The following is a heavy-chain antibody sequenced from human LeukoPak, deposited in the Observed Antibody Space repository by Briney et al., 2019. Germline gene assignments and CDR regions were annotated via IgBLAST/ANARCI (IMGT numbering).Heavy chain of an antibody. V-gene: IGHV3-7*01. CDR2: IKQDGSEK. CDR1: RFTFSSYW. J-gene: IGHJ6*03. Sequence: QAGGSLRLSCAASRFTFSSYWMSWVRQAPGKGLEWVANIKQDGSEKYYVDSVKGRFTISRDNAKNSLYLQMNSLRAEDTAVYYCARGRQLWLNYYYYYMDVGGKGTTVTVSS. CDR3: ARGRQLWLNYYYYYMDV. D-gene: IGHD5-18*01.